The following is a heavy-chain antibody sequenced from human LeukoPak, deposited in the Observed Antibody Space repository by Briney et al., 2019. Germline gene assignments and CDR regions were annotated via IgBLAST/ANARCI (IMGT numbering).Heavy chain of an antibody. CDR1: GGSISSYY. V-gene: IGHV4-59*01. CDR2: IYYSGST. D-gene: IGHD3-10*01. Sequence: SETLSLTCTVSGGSISSYYWSWIRQPPGKGLEWIGYIYYSGSTNYNSSLKSRVTISVDTSKNQFSLKLSSVTAADTAVYYCARASFGELSYDYWGQGTLVTVSS. CDR3: ARASFGELSYDY. J-gene: IGHJ4*02.